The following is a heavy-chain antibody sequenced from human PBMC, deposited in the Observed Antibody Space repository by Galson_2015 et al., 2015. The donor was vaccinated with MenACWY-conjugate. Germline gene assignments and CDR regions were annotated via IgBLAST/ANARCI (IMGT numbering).Heavy chain of an antibody. V-gene: IGHV3-48*03. J-gene: IGHJ3*01. D-gene: IGHD3-16*01. CDR3: ARRDARLAKLVGACDL. CDR2: ISPTSGNI. CDR1: GFTFSSYE. Sequence: SLRLSCAASGFTFSSYEMNWVRQAPGKGLEWVSYISPTSGNIYYADPVKGRFTISRDNAKNSLYLQMNSLRDEDSAVYYCARRDARLAKLVGACDLWGQGTKVTVSS.